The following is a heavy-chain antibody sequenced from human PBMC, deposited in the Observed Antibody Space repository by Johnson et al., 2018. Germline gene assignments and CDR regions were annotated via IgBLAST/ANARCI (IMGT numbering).Heavy chain of an antibody. CDR1: GDSFKKVD. CDR2: IIPSLGAA. J-gene: IGHJ5*02. D-gene: IGHD5-24*01. V-gene: IGHV1-69*01. Sequence: QVQLQESGAEVRRPGSSVKVSCKASGDSFKKVDITWVRLAPGQGLEWMGGIIPSLGAATYAQEFQDRVAITADASTSTAYLEVSSLRSEDTAVYYCARVVGRDGYTYRDPGRFDPWGKGTLVTVS. CDR3: ARVVGRDGYTYRDPGRFDP.